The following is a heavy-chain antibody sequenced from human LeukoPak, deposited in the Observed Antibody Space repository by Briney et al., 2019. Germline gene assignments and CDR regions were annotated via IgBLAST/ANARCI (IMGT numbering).Heavy chain of an antibody. CDR2: ISGSGGST. D-gene: IGHD3-10*01. V-gene: IGHV3-23*01. CDR1: GFTFSSYA. Sequence: GGSLRLSCAASGFTFSSYAMSWVRRAPGKGLEWVSSISGSGGSTYYADSVKGRFTISRDNSKNTLYLQMNSLRAEDTAVYYCAKVLNYYGSGYSDYWGQGTLVTVSS. J-gene: IGHJ4*02. CDR3: AKVLNYYGSGYSDY.